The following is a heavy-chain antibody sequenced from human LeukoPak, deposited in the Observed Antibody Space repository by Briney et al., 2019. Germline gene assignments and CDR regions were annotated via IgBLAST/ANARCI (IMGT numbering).Heavy chain of an antibody. CDR1: GYTFTSYG. Sequence: ASVKVSCKASGYTFTSYGISWVRQAPGQGLEWMGWISAYNGNTNYAQKLQGRVTMTRDTSTSTVYMELSSLRSEDTAVYYCARDSYYYDSSGSPGYWGQGTLVTVSS. V-gene: IGHV1-18*01. CDR2: ISAYNGNT. CDR3: ARDSYYYDSSGSPGY. J-gene: IGHJ4*02. D-gene: IGHD3-22*01.